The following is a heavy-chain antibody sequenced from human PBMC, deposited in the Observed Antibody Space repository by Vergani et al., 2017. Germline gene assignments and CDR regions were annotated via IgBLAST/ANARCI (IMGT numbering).Heavy chain of an antibody. CDR3: ARGVGQRSWRGVVDP. D-gene: IGHD6-25*01. CDR1: GGSISSYY. CDR2: IYYSGST. V-gene: IGHV4-59*01. Sequence: QVQLQESGPGLVKPSETLSLTCTVSGGSISSYYWSWIRQPPGKGLEWIGYIYYSGSTNYNPSLKSRVTISVDTSKNQFSLKLSSVTAADTAVYYCARGVGQRSWRGVVDPWGQGTLVTVSS. J-gene: IGHJ5*02.